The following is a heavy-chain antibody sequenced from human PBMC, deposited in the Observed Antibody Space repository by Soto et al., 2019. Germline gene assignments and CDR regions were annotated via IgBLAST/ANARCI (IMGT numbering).Heavy chain of an antibody. CDR1: GFTFSSYA. CDR3: ARGVREIGTNWNYRGGWFDP. V-gene: IGHV3-30-3*01. Sequence: QVQLVESGGGVVQPGRSLRLSCAASGFTFSSYAMHWVRQAPGKGLEWVAVISYDGSNKYYADSVKGRFTISRDNSKNTLYLQMNSLRAEDTAVYYCARGVREIGTNWNYRGGWFDPWGQGTLVTVSS. CDR2: ISYDGSNK. D-gene: IGHD1-7*01. J-gene: IGHJ5*02.